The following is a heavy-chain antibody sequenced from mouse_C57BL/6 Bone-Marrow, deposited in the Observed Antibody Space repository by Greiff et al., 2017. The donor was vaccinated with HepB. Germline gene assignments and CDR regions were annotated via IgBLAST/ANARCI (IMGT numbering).Heavy chain of an antibody. CDR1: GFTFSNYW. V-gene: IGHV6-3*01. CDR2: IRLKSDNYAT. CDR3: TAEYYGSSLYWYFDV. Sequence: EVKLVESGGGLVQPGGSMKLSCVASGFTFSNYWMNWVRQSPEKGLEWVAQIRLKSDNYATHYAESVKGRFTISRDDSKSSVYLQMNNLRAEDTGIYYCTAEYYGSSLYWYFDVWGTGTTVTVSS. J-gene: IGHJ1*03. D-gene: IGHD1-1*01.